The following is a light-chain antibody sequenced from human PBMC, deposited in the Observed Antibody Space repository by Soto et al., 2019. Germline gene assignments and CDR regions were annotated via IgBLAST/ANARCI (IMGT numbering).Light chain of an antibody. CDR2: AVS. CDR3: HQYHGWPIN. J-gene: IGKJ4*01. CDR1: QSIGSD. V-gene: IGKV3-15*01. Sequence: ERVMTQSPVTLSASPGERATLSCRAGQSIGSDLAWYQQKPGQAPRLLIYAVSTRATDIPARFSGSGSGTEFTLTVRSLQSEDFAVYYCHQYHGWPINFGGGTKVEI.